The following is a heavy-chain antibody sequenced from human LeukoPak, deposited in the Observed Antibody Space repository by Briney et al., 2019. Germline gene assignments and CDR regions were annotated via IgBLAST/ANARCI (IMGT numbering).Heavy chain of an antibody. CDR3: ASTLRDGYNLDAFDI. D-gene: IGHD5-24*01. Sequence: SETLSLTCTVSGGSISSGGYYWSWIRQPPGRGLEWIGYIYHSGSTYYNPSLKSRVTISVDRSKNQFSLKLSSVTAADTAVYYCASTLRDGYNLDAFDIWGQGTMVTVSS. J-gene: IGHJ3*02. V-gene: IGHV4-30-2*01. CDR1: GGSISSGGYY. CDR2: IYHSGST.